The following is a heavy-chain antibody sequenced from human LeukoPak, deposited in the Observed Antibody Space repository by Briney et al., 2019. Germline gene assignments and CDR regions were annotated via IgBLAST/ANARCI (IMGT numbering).Heavy chain of an antibody. J-gene: IGHJ4*02. Sequence: SGGSLRLSCAASGFTFSGSAMHWVRQASGKGLEWVGRIRSKANSYATAYAASVKGRFTISRDDSKNTAYLQMNSLRADDSAVYYCASYNWHFPDDYWGQGTLVTVSS. CDR1: GFTFSGSA. D-gene: IGHD1-7*01. CDR2: IRSKANSYAT. V-gene: IGHV3-73*01. CDR3: ASYNWHFPDDY.